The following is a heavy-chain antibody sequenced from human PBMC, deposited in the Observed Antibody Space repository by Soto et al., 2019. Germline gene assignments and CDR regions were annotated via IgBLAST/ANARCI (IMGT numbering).Heavy chain of an antibody. CDR3: ARALRFESRGFDH. J-gene: IGHJ4*02. V-gene: IGHV3-9*01. D-gene: IGHD4-17*01. CDR2: ISWNSGSI. CDR1: GFTFDDYA. Sequence: EVQLVESGGGLVQPGRSLRLSCAASGFTFDDYAMHWVRQAPGKGLEWVSGISWNSGSIGYADSVKGRFTISRDNAKNSLYLQMNSLRAEDTALYYCARALRFESRGFDHWGQGTLVTVSS.